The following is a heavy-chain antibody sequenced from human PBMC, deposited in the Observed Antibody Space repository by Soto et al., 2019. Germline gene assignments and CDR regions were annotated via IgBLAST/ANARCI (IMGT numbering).Heavy chain of an antibody. CDR2: IKSKSEGETR. CDR3: VEGWNDF. CDR1: RFMFSSAW. J-gene: IGHJ4*02. D-gene: IGHD1-1*01. V-gene: IGHV3-15*01. Sequence: EVHVVESGGDLVRPGGSLTLSCATSRFMFSSAWMSWVRQAPGRGLEWVARIKSKSEGETRDYAAPVKGRFDISRDDSKKMVYLQMNSLKAEYTGLYYCVEGWNDFWGQGTLVTVSS.